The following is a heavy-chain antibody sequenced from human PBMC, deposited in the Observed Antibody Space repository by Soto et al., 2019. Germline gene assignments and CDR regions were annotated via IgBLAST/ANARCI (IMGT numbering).Heavy chain of an antibody. CDR1: GGSSSSYY. CDR3: ARTLFGWGIWFDP. Sequence: SETLSLTCTVSGGSSSSYYWSWIRQPPGKGLEWIGYIYYSGSTNYNPSLKSRVTISVDTSKNQFSLKLSSVTAADTAVYYCARTLFGWGIWFDPWGQGTLVTVSS. D-gene: IGHD3-10*02. CDR2: IYYSGST. V-gene: IGHV4-59*01. J-gene: IGHJ5*02.